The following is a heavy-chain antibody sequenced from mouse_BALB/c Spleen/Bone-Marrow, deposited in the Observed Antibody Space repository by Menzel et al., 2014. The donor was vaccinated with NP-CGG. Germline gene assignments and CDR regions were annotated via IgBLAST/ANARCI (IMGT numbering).Heavy chain of an antibody. CDR3: AREVSMDY. CDR2: ISDGGSYT. V-gene: IGHV5-4*02. Sequence: EVQGVESGGGLVKPGGSLKLSCAASGFTFSDYYMYWVRQTPEKRLEWVATISDGGSYTYYPDSVKGRFTISRDNAKNNLFLLLSSLKSEDTAMYYCAREVSMDYWGQGTSVTVSS. CDR1: GFTFSDYY. J-gene: IGHJ4*01.